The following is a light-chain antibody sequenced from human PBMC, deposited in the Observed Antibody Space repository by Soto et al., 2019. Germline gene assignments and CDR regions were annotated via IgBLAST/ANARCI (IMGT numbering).Light chain of an antibody. V-gene: IGKV3-15*01. CDR3: QQYNNWPPWT. Sequence: APLPLLPAHSATLSCRASQSISNNLAWYQQKPRQATRLLIYGASTRANGIPARFSGSGAGTEFTLTISSLQSEDFASYYCQQYNNWPPWTFGQGTKVDIK. CDR1: QSISNN. J-gene: IGKJ1*01. CDR2: GAS.